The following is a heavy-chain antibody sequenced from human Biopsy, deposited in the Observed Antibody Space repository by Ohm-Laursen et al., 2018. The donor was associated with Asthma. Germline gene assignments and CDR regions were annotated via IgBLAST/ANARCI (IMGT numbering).Heavy chain of an antibody. CDR1: RFTYE. CDR2: ISYDGSSI. Sequence: SLRLSCSASRFTYEMHWVHQAPGKGLEWVAVISYDGSSIYYADSVKGRFTISRDNSKNTLSLQMNSLTAEDTAVYYCAREGVAGTHIEDWGQGTLVTVSS. CDR3: AREGVAGTHIED. V-gene: IGHV3-30-3*01. J-gene: IGHJ4*02. D-gene: IGHD6-19*01.